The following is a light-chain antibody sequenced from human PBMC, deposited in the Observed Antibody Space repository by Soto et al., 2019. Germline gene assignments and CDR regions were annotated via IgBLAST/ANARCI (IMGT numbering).Light chain of an antibody. J-gene: IGKJ1*01. Sequence: EIVLTQSPGTLSLSPGERVTLSCRASQSVLTGYLGWYQQKPGQPPRLLIYGASSRATGIPDRFSGGGSGTDFTLTISRLEPEDFAVYYCHQFVSSPQTFGQGTKVDI. CDR3: HQFVSSPQT. V-gene: IGKV3-20*01. CDR2: GAS. CDR1: QSVLTGY.